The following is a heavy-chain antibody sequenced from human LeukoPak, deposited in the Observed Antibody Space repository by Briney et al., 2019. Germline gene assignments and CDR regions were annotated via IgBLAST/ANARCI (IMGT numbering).Heavy chain of an antibody. CDR3: AKDAPYYYDSSGYGGAFDI. D-gene: IGHD3-22*01. V-gene: IGHV3-23*01. CDR2: ISGSSGNT. CDR1: GFTVSRNY. Sequence: GGSLRLSCAASGFTVSRNYMTWVRQAPGKGLEWVSTISGSSGNTYYADSVKGRFTISRDNSKNTLYLQINSLRAEDTAVYYCAKDAPYYYDSSGYGGAFDIWGQGTMVTVSS. J-gene: IGHJ3*02.